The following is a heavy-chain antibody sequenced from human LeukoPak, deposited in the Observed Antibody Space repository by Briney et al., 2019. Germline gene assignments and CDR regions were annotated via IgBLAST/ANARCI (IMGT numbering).Heavy chain of an antibody. V-gene: IGHV3-48*03. J-gene: IGHJ4*02. CDR2: IGTSVSTL. CDR1: GFTFSSYE. D-gene: IGHD3-10*01. CDR3: ARDLQFGTGSYPLY. Sequence: GGSLRLSCAASGFTFSSYEMNWVRQTPGKGLEWVSYIGTSVSTLYYADSVKGRFTISRDNAKSTLYLQMNSLRVEDTAVYYRARDLQFGTGSYPLYWGQGTLVTVSS.